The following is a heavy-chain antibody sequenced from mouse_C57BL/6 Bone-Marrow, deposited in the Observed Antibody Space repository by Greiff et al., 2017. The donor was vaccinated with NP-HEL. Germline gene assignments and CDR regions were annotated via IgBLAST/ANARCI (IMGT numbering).Heavy chain of an antibody. CDR2: IYPGSGST. CDR3: ARREDLVYYGNLGAMDY. CDR1: GYTFTSYW. D-gene: IGHD2-1*01. J-gene: IGHJ4*01. V-gene: IGHV1-55*01. Sequence: QVQLQQPGAELVKPGASVKMSCKASGYTFTSYWITWVKQRPGQGLEWIRDIYPGSGSTNYNEKFKSKATLTVDTSSSTAYMQLSSLTSEDSAVYYCARREDLVYYGNLGAMDYWGQGTSVTVSS.